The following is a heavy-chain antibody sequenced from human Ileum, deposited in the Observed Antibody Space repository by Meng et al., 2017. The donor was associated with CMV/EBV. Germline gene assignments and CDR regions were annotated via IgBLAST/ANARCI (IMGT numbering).Heavy chain of an antibody. V-gene: IGHV4-38-2*02. CDR3: ARGSSYYDILTGTYYFDY. D-gene: IGHD3-9*01. CDR2: IYYSGST. J-gene: IGHJ4*02. CDR1: GYSISSGYY. Sequence: GSLRLSCTVSGYSISSGYYWGWIRQPPGKGLEWIGSIYYSGSTYYNPSLKSRVTISVDTSKNQFSLKLSSVTAADTAVYYCARGSSYYDILTGTYYFDYWGQGTLVTVSS.